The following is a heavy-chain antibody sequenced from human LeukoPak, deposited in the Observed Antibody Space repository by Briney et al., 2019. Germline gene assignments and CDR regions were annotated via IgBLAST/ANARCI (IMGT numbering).Heavy chain of an antibody. CDR3: ARSAATLLDY. J-gene: IGHJ4*02. D-gene: IGHD1-26*01. V-gene: IGHV4-59*01. Sequence: SETLSLTCTVSGGSISSYYWCWIRKPPGKGLEWIGYIYYSGSTNYNPSLKSRVTISVDTSKNQFYLKLSSVTAADTAVYYCARSAATLLDYGGQGTLVTVSS. CDR1: GGSISSYY. CDR2: IYYSGST.